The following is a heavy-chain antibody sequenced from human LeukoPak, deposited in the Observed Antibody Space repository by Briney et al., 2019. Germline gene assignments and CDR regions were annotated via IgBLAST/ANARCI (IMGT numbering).Heavy chain of an antibody. J-gene: IGHJ4*02. CDR3: ARSPWNSYDY. D-gene: IGHD5-12*01. CDR1: GYTFTSYW. CDR2: IHPGDSDT. Sequence: ESLKISCKGSGYTFTSYWIGWVRQMPGKGLEWMGIIHPGDSDTRYSPSFQGQVTISVDKSISTAYLQWSSLKASDTAMYYCARSPWNSYDYWGQGTLVTVSS. V-gene: IGHV5-51*01.